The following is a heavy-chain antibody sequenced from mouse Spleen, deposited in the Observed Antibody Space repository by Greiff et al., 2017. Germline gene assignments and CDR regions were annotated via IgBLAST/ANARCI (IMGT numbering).Heavy chain of an antibody. V-gene: IGHV14-4*01. CDR3: TTHYDGFAY. Sequence: VQLQQPGAELVRPGASVKLSCTASGFNIKDDYMHWVKQRPEQGLEWIGWIDPENGDTEYASKFQGKATITADTSSNTAYLQLSSLTSEDTAVYYCTTHYDGFAYWGQGTLVTVSA. CDR2: IDPENGDT. CDR1: GFNIKDDY. J-gene: IGHJ3*01. D-gene: IGHD2-3*01.